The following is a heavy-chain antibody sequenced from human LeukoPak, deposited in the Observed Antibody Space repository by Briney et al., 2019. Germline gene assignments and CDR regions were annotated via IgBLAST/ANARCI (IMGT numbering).Heavy chain of an antibody. CDR3: AREDPQTRVSEGMDV. V-gene: IGHV4-59*01. CDR1: GGSISYYY. Sequence: SETLSLTCTVSGGSISYYYWSWIRQSPGKGLEWIGYIYSSGRTNYNPSLKSRVTLSVDPSKKQFSLPLRSVPAADTAVYYCAREDPQTRVSEGMDVWGQGTPVTVS. J-gene: IGHJ6*02. D-gene: IGHD4-17*01. CDR2: IYSSGRT.